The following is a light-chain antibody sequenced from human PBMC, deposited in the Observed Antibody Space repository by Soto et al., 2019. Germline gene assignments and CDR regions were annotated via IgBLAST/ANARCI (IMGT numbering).Light chain of an antibody. V-gene: IGKV1-5*01. CDR2: DAS. Sequence: IQMTQSPSSLSASVGDMVTITCQASQNINNYLNWYQQKPGRAPRLLIYDASSLESWVPSRFSGSGSGTEFTLTISSLQSEDFATYYCQQYKSFWTFGQGTKV. J-gene: IGKJ1*01. CDR3: QQYKSFWT. CDR1: QNINNY.